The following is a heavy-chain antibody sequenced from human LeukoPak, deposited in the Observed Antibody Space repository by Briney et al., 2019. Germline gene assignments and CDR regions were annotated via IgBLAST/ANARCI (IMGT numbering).Heavy chain of an antibody. D-gene: IGHD6-25*01. CDR1: GYTFTSYY. CDR3: ARGPRAAADDY. V-gene: IGHV1-46*01. CDR2: INPSGGST. J-gene: IGHJ4*02. Sequence: ASVKVSCKASGYTFTSYYMHWVRQAPGQGLEWMGIINPSGGSTNYAQKFQGRVTLTRDTSTSTVYMELSSLRSEDTAVYYCARGPRAAADDYWGQGTLVTVSS.